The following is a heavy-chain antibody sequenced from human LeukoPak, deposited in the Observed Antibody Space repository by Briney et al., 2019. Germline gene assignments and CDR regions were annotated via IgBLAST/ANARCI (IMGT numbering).Heavy chain of an antibody. Sequence: GGSLRLSCSASGFTFSSYAMHWVRQAPGKGLEYVSAISSNGGSTYYADSVKGRFTISRDNSKNTLYLQMNSLRAEDTAVYYCAKGSRGSYYGGYFDYWGQGTLVAVSS. J-gene: IGHJ4*02. V-gene: IGHV3-64*04. D-gene: IGHD1-26*01. CDR2: ISSNGGST. CDR3: AKGSRGSYYGGYFDY. CDR1: GFTFSSYA.